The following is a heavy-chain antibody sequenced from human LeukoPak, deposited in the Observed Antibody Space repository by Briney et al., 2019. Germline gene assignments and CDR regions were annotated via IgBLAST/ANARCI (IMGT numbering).Heavy chain of an antibody. V-gene: IGHV3-13*04. Sequence: GGSLRLSCAASGLTFSTYDMHWVRQATGEGLEGVSGIGKGGDTYALGPLKGGCTISRENDKNSFQLQMNGLIRGDTAVYYCARGGYSGFDVWGQGTVVTVSS. D-gene: IGHD5-12*01. CDR1: GLTFSTYD. CDR2: IGKGGDT. J-gene: IGHJ3*01. CDR3: ARGGYSGFDV.